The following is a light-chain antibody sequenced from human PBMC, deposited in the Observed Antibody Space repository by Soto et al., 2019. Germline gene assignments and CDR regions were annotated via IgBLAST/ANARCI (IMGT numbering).Light chain of an antibody. V-gene: IGLV2-8*01. Sequence: QSVLTQPPSASGSPGQSVTISCTGTSSDVGGYNYVSWYQQHPGKAPKLMIYEVSKRPSGVPDRFSGSKSGNTASLTVSGRQAEDEAGYYCSSYAGSNVVFGGGTKLTVL. CDR2: EVS. J-gene: IGLJ2*01. CDR1: SSDVGGYNY. CDR3: SSYAGSNVV.